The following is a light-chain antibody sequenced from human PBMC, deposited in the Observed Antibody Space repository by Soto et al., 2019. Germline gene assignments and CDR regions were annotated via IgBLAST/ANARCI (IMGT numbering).Light chain of an antibody. CDR3: LQYYTLPLT. CDR1: QGVRND. V-gene: IGKV1-17*01. Sequence: DIQMTQSPSSLSASVGDRVTITCRASQGVRNDLDWFQQKPEKAPERLIYAASSLQSGVPSRFSGSGSGKEFTLTISSLQAEGFSTYYRLQYYTLPLTFGQGTKVEIK. J-gene: IGKJ1*01. CDR2: AAS.